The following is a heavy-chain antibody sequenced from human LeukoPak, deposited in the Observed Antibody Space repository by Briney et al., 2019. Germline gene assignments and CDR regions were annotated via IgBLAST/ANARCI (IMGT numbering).Heavy chain of an antibody. J-gene: IGHJ6*02. CDR3: ARVHAMAYYYGMDV. CDR1: GFTFSSYE. CDR2: ISSSGSTI. V-gene: IGHV3-48*03. D-gene: IGHD1-1*01. Sequence: PGGSLRLSCAASGFTFSSYEMNWVRQAPGKGLEWVSYISSSGSTIYYADSVKGRFTISRDNAKNSLYLQMNSLRAEDTAVYYCARVHAMAYYYGMDVWGQGTTVTVSS.